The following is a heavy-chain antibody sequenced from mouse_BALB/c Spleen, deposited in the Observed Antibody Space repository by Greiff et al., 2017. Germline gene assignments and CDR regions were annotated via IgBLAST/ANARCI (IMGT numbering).Heavy chain of an antibody. J-gene: IGHJ4*01. CDR1: GYSITSGYY. CDR3: ARGYGKGYYAMDY. D-gene: IGHD2-10*02. V-gene: IGHV3-6*02. Sequence: VQLKESGPGLVKPSQSLSLTCSVTGYSITSGYYWNWIRQFPGNKLEWMGYISYDGSNNYNPSLKNRISITRDTSKNQFFLKLNSVTTEDTATYYCARGYGKGYYAMDYWGQGTSVTVSS. CDR2: ISYDGSN.